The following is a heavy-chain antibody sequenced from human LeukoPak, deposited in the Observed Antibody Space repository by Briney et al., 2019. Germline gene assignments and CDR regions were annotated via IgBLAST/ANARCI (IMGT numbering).Heavy chain of an antibody. CDR3: ASAYSSSWYRRPLDY. Sequence: SETLSLTCAVYGGSFSGYYWSWIRQPPGKGLEWIGEINHSGSTNHKPSLKSRVTISVDTSKNQFSLKLSSVTAADTAVYYCASAYSSSWYRRPLDYWGQGTLVTVSS. CDR1: GGSFSGYY. J-gene: IGHJ4*02. V-gene: IGHV4-34*01. D-gene: IGHD6-13*01. CDR2: INHSGST.